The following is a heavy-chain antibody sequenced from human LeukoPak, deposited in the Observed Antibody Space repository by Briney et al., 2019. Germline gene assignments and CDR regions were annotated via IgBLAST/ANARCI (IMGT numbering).Heavy chain of an antibody. CDR2: ISGSGGST. D-gene: IGHD6-19*01. J-gene: IGHJ4*02. V-gene: IGHV3-23*01. Sequence: GGSLRLSCAASGFTFSSYAMSWVRQAPGKGLEWVSAISGSGGSTYYADSLKGRFTISRDNSKNTLYLQMNSLRAEDTAVYYCAKGRYSSGWYVLDYWGQGTLVTVSS. CDR3: AKGRYSSGWYVLDY. CDR1: GFTFSSYA.